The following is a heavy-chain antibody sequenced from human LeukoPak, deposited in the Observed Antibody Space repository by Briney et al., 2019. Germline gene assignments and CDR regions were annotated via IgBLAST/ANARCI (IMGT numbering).Heavy chain of an antibody. CDR3: ARRGGHGGSFDY. CDR1: GGSISSYS. V-gene: IGHV4-59*08. Sequence: PSETLSLTCTVSGGSISSYSWSWIRQPPGKGLEWIGYIYYSGSTNYNPSLKSRATISVDTSKNQFSLKLSSVTAADTAVYYCARRGGHGGSFDYWGQGTLVTVSS. D-gene: IGHD4-23*01. J-gene: IGHJ4*02. CDR2: IYYSGST.